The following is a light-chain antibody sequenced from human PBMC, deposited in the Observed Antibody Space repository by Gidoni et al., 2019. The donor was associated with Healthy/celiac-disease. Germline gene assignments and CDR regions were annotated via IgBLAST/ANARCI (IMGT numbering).Light chain of an antibody. CDR2: WAS. CDR3: QQYYSTPQG. Sequence: DIVMTQSPDSLAVSLGERATINCKSSQSVLYSSKNKNYLAWYQQKPGQPPKLLIYWASTRESGVPDRFSGSGSGTDFTLTISSLQAEDVAVYYCQQYYSTPQGFXPXTKVDIK. V-gene: IGKV4-1*01. CDR1: QSVLYSSKNKNY. J-gene: IGKJ3*01.